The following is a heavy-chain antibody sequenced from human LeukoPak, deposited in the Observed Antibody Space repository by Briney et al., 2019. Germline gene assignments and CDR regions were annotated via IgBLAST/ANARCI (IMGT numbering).Heavy chain of an antibody. CDR3: SHSKAVAGFGTFDF. D-gene: IGHD6-19*01. V-gene: IGHV3-23*01. CDR1: GFTFSSYA. Sequence: PGGSLRLSCAASGFTFSSYAMSWVRQAPGKGLEWVSAISGSGGSTYYADSVKGRFTISRDDSKNTLYLQVNSLSADDPAVYYCSHSKAVAGFGTFDFWSQGTLVTVSS. J-gene: IGHJ4*02. CDR2: ISGSGGST.